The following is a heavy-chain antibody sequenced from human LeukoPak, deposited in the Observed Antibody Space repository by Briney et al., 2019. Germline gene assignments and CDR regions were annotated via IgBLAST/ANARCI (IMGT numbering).Heavy chain of an antibody. CDR1: GGSISNYY. Sequence: SETLSLTCTVSGGSISNYYWSWIRQPAGKGLEWIGRIYSDGRTNYDLSLSSRLAMSVDTSRNQFSLKLSSVTAADTAVYYCARDLSSRGVISLDYWGQGTLVTVSS. V-gene: IGHV4-4*07. CDR2: IYSDGRT. CDR3: ARDLSSRGVISLDY. J-gene: IGHJ4*02. D-gene: IGHD3-10*01.